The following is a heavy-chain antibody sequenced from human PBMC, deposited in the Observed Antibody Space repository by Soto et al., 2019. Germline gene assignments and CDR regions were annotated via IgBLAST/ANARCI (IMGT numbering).Heavy chain of an antibody. CDR1: GFTFSSYS. CDR2: ISSSSSYI. J-gene: IGHJ3*02. D-gene: IGHD3-22*01. V-gene: IGHV3-21*01. CDR3: ARDLGYYDSSGRRSAFDI. Sequence: GSLRLSCAASGFTFSSYSINWVRQAPGKGLEWVSSISSSSSYIYYADSVKGRFTISRDNAKNSLYLQMNSLRAEDTAVYYCARDLGYYDSSGRRSAFDIWGQGTMVTVSS.